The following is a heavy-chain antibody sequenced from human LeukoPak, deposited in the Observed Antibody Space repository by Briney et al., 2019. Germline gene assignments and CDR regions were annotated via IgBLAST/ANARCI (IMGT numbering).Heavy chain of an antibody. D-gene: IGHD3-22*01. CDR3: AKGSYYYDSADYFDY. CDR1: GFTLSSYA. J-gene: IGHJ4*02. Sequence: GGSLRPSCAASGFTLSSYAMSWVRQAPGKGLEWVSTLSGSGGNTYYADSVKGRVTISRDNSKNTLYLQMNSLRAEDTAVYHCAKGSYYYDSADYFDYWGQGTLVTVSS. V-gene: IGHV3-23*01. CDR2: LSGSGGNT.